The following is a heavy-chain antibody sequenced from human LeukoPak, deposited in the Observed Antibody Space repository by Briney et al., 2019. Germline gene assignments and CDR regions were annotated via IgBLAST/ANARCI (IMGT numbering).Heavy chain of an antibody. D-gene: IGHD1-26*01. J-gene: IGHJ4*02. CDR3: AKENSGTYLYYFDY. V-gene: IGHV3-23*01. Sequence: WGSLRLSCAASGFTFASFAMSWVRQAPGKGLEWVSAISGGDGSTYYTDSVKGRFTISTDNSKNMLYLQMNSLRPEDTAVYYCAKENSGTYLYYFDYWGQGTLVTVSS. CDR1: GFTFASFA. CDR2: ISGGDGST.